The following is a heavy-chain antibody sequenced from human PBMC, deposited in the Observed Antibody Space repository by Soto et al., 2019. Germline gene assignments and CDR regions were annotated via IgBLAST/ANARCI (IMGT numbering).Heavy chain of an antibody. CDR3: ARFGRDYASSGWPYYYGMGV. D-gene: IGHD3-22*01. Sequence: QVQLVESGGGLVKPGGSLRLSCAASGYTFSDYYMSWIRQAPGKGLEWVSYISSSGSTIYYADSVKGRFTISRDNAKNSLYLQMNSLRAEDPAVYYCARFGRDYASSGWPYYYGMGVWGQGPTVTVSS. CDR1: GYTFSDYY. V-gene: IGHV3-11*01. CDR2: ISSSGSTI. J-gene: IGHJ6*02.